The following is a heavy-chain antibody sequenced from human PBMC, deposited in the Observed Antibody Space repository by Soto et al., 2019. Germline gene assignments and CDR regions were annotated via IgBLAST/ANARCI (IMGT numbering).Heavy chain of an antibody. D-gene: IGHD6-19*01. CDR2: SNAGNCNT. CDR3: ARGIIVGGWYPYYFDY. CDR1: GYTXITYA. Sequence: SXKVYCMASGYTXITYARNWVRQAPGQRLEWMGWSNAGNCNTKYSQKFKGRVSITGDTSASTDHMEVTSLRSEYTAVYYCARGIIVGGWYPYYFDYWGQGTLGTVSS. J-gene: IGHJ4*02. V-gene: IGHV1-3*01.